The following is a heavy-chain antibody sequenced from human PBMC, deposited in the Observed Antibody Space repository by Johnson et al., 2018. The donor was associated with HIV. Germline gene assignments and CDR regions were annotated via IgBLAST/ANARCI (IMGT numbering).Heavy chain of an antibody. CDR1: GFTFSSYS. CDR3: ARASGEWDAFDI. Sequence: VQLVESGGGLVQPGWSLRLSCAASGFTFSSYSMHGVRQAPGEGLEYVSGTDNKGRNTYYANSVKGRFTIFRDNSKNTLSLHMGSLRAEDMAVYYCARASGEWDAFDIWGQGTMVTVSS. D-gene: IGHD3-10*01. CDR2: TDNKGRNT. V-gene: IGHV3-64*01. J-gene: IGHJ3*02.